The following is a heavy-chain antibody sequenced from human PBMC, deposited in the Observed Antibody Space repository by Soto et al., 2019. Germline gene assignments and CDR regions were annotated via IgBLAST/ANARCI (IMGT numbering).Heavy chain of an antibody. D-gene: IGHD3-10*01. J-gene: IGHJ6*02. CDR3: ASSDRELGYYYYGMDV. V-gene: IGHV4-30-4*01. CDR2: IYYSGST. Sequence: SETLSLTCTVSGGSISSGDYYWSWIRQPPGKGLEWIGYIYYSGSTYYNPSLKSRVTISVDTSENQFSLKLSSVTAADTAVYYCASSDRELGYYYYGMDVWGQGTTVTVSS. CDR1: GGSISSGDYY.